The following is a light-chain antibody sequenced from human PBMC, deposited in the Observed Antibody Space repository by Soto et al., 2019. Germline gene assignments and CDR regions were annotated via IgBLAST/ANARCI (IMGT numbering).Light chain of an antibody. J-gene: IGKJ4*01. CDR3: QQYASLPLT. Sequence: IVLTQSPDTLSLSPGERATLSCRASQIVRGNNLVWYQQRPGQAPRLLISGASTRATGIPDRFRGTGSGTDFSLSIIRLEPEDFAVYFCQQYASLPLTFGGGTKVEI. CDR2: GAS. V-gene: IGKV3-20*01. CDR1: QIVRGNN.